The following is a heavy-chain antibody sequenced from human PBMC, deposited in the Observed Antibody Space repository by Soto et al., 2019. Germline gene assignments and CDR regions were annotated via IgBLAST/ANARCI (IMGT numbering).Heavy chain of an antibody. D-gene: IGHD4-17*01. CDR1: GYTFTSYG. V-gene: IGHV1-18*04. J-gene: IGHJ1*01. CDR3: AMDYGDRPEYFKH. CDR2: ISPLKGRT. Sequence: QVQLVQSGPDLKRPGASMKVSCKASGYTFTSYGISWVRQAPGQGLEWMAWISPLKGRTQYSQKAQGRVTLSTDTYSNTAYMEMKNLRVDDTAVYYCAMDYGDRPEYFKHWGQGTLVTVS.